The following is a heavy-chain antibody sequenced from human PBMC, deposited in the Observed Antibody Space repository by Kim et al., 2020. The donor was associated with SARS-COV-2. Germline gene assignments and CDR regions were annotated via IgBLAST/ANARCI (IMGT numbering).Heavy chain of an antibody. D-gene: IGHD6-6*01. CDR3: YLAARAGPTF. V-gene: IGHV3-30-3*01. CDR1: GFTFSSYA. CDR2: ISYDGSNK. Sequence: GGSLRLSCAASGFTFSSYAMHWVRQAPGKGLEWVAVISYDGSNKYYADSVKGRFTISRDNSKNTLYLQMNSLRAEDTAVYYAYLAARAGPTFWGQGTLVTVSS. J-gene: IGHJ4*02.